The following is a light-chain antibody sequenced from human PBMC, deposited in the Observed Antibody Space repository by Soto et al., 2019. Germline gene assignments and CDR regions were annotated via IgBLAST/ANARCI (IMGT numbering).Light chain of an antibody. Sequence: QSVLTQAPSASGTPGQRVTISCSGSSSNIGNSTVNWYQQFPGTAPNLLIYANNRRPSGVPDRFSGSKSGTSASLAISGLRSEDEADYHCAAWDDSLNGYVFGAGTKLTVL. CDR2: ANN. J-gene: IGLJ1*01. CDR1: SSNIGNST. CDR3: AAWDDSLNGYV. V-gene: IGLV1-44*01.